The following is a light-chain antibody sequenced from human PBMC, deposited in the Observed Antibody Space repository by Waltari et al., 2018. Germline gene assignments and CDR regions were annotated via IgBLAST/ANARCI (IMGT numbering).Light chain of an antibody. Sequence: DIQMTQSPPSLSASGGDRVTITCQASQNIIHYLNLYQQIPGKAPKILIYTASSLKNGVPSRFSGSGSGTDFTLTISSLQPEDFATYYCQQSYNLPRTFGQGTKVEIK. V-gene: IGKV1-39*01. CDR2: TAS. CDR3: QQSYNLPRT. CDR1: QNIIHY. J-gene: IGKJ1*01.